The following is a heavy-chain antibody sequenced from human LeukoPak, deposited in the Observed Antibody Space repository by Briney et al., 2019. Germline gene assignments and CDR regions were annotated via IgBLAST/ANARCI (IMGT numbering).Heavy chain of an antibody. CDR2: ISGSSGST. CDR3: AKDVTNWGSILLPDAFDI. CDR1: GFTFSSYA. D-gene: IGHD7-27*01. Sequence: PGGSLRLSCAASGFTFSSYAMSWVRQAPGKGLEWVSAISGSSGSTYYADPVKGRFTISRDNSKNTLYLQMNSLRAEDTAVYYCAKDVTNWGSILLPDAFDIWGQGTMVTVSS. V-gene: IGHV3-23*01. J-gene: IGHJ3*02.